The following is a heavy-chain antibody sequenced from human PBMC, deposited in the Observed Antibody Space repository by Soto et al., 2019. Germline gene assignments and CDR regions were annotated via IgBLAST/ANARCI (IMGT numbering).Heavy chain of an antibody. CDR3: ARGGGNIIRYYYGMDV. Sequence: SETPSLTCTVPGGSRNRGHYYSHSIRQPPGKGLEWIGYIYYSGSTNYNPSLKSRVTISVDTSKNQFSLKLSSVTAADTAVYYCARGGGNIIRYYYGMDVWGQGTTVT. CDR1: GGSRNRGHYY. V-gene: IGHV4-61*01. D-gene: IGHD3-10*01. J-gene: IGHJ6*02. CDR2: IYYSGST.